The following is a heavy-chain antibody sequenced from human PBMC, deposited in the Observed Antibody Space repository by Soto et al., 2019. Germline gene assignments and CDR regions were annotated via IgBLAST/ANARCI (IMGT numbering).Heavy chain of an antibody. CDR1: GGSFRGFY. J-gene: IGHJ4*02. D-gene: IGHD3-22*01. V-gene: IGHV4-34*01. Sequence: SATLSLTCGVDGGSFRGFYRTWIRQPPGKGLEWIGEMDQSGRTNYNPSLKSQATISVDTSEKQLSLKLSSVIAADTAVYFCARSFYYENSGYPDWGPGILVTVSS. CDR3: ARSFYYENSGYPD. CDR2: MDQSGRT.